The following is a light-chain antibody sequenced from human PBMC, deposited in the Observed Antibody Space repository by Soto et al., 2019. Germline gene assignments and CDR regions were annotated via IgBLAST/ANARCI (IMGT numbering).Light chain of an antibody. V-gene: IGKV1-39*01. CDR1: QSISSY. Sequence: IRMTQSPSSLYAAVGDRVTITCPASQSISSYLNWYQHKPGKAPKLLIYAAYSLQSGVTSRFSGSGSGTDFTITISTLQNEDFDKYYCQNSYSTPFTVGPGTKGD. J-gene: IGKJ3*01. CDR3: QNSYSTPFT. CDR2: AAY.